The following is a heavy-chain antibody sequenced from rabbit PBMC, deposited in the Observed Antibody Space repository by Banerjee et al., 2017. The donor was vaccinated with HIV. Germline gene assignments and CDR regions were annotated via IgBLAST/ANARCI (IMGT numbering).Heavy chain of an antibody. V-gene: IGHV1S45*01. CDR3: ARVSETSGWGEDL. Sequence: QEQLVESGGGLVQPEGSLTLTGKASGFSFSDRDVMCWVRQAPGKGLEWIGSIYSVIGYTYYASWAKGRFTISKTSSTTVTLQMTSLTVADTATYFCARVSETSGWGEDLWGPGTLVTVS. D-gene: IGHD4-1*01. CDR2: IYSVIGYT. CDR1: GFSFSDRDV. J-gene: IGHJ4*01.